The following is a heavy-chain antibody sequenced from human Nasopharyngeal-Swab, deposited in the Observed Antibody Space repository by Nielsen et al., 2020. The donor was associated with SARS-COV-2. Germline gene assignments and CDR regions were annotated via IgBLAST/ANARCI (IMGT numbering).Heavy chain of an antibody. D-gene: IGHD6-19*01. CDR2: IWYDGSNK. V-gene: IGHV3-33*01. CDR3: ARGQQWLLTPTYFDY. CDR1: GFTFSSYG. J-gene: IGHJ4*02. Sequence: GGSLRPSCAASGFTFSSYGMHWVRQAPGKGLEWVAVIWYDGSNKYYADSVKGRFTISRDNSKNTLYLQMNSLRAEDTAVYYCARGQQWLLTPTYFDYWGQGTLVTVSS.